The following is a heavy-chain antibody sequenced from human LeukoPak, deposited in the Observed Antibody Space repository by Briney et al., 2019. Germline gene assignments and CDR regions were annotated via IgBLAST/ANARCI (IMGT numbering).Heavy chain of an antibody. V-gene: IGHV3-23*01. CDR1: GFTFSRYA. CDR2: ISGDGVYA. CDR3: AKNYADSRPFYDS. D-gene: IGHD4-17*01. Sequence: GGSLRLSCAASGFTFSRYAMTWVRQTPEKGLEWVSAISGDGVYAYYTDSVRGRFTSSRDNSKNTLFLQMNSLRAEDTAIYFCAKNYADSRPFYDSWGQGILVIVSS. J-gene: IGHJ4*02.